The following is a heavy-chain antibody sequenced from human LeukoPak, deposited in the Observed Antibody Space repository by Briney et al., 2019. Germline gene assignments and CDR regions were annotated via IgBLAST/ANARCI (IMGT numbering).Heavy chain of an antibody. CDR3: ARVDFGEYSNYFDY. D-gene: IGHD3-10*01. V-gene: IGHV3-7*01. CDR1: GFTLRDFW. CDR2: IKQDGSKK. Sequence: GGSLRLSCAASGFTLRDFWMSWVRQAPGKGLEWVANIKQDGSKKDYVDSVRGRFTIARDDAKKSLFLEMNSLRVDDTAVYFCARVDFGEYSNYFDYWGQGTLVTVSS. J-gene: IGHJ4*02.